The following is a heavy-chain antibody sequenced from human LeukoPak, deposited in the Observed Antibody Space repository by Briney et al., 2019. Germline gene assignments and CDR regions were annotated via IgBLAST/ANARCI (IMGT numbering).Heavy chain of an antibody. CDR1: GFTFSRYA. D-gene: IGHD5-18*01. Sequence: GGSLRLSCAASGFTFSRYAMHWVRQAPGKGREGVAIIWYDGSNKNYVDSVKGRFTISRDNGKNTLYLQMNSLRAEDTAVYYCARVDTAMGSLDYWGQGILVTVSS. CDR2: IWYDGSNK. V-gene: IGHV3-33*01. CDR3: ARVDTAMGSLDY. J-gene: IGHJ4*02.